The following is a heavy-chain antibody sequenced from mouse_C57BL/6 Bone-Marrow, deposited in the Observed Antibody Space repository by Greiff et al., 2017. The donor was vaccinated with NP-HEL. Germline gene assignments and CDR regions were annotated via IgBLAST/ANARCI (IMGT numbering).Heavy chain of an antibody. Sequence: QVQLKQSGAELVRPGTSVKVSCKASGYAFTNYLIEWVKQRPGQGLEWIGVINPGSGGTNYNEKFKGKATLTADKSSSTAYMQLSSLTSEDSAVYCCARRAVVYFDYWGQGTTLTVSS. CDR1: GYAFTNYL. V-gene: IGHV1-54*01. CDR3: ARRAVVYFDY. D-gene: IGHD1-1*01. CDR2: INPGSGGT. J-gene: IGHJ2*01.